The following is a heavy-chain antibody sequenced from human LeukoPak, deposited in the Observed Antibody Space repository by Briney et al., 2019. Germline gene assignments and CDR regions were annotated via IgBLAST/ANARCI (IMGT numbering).Heavy chain of an antibody. J-gene: IGHJ4*02. CDR2: IYYSGST. CDR1: GGSISSSSYY. D-gene: IGHD4-11*01. V-gene: IGHV4-61*01. CDR3: ARGNYAYFDY. Sequence: PSETLSLTCTVSGGSISSSSYYWSWIRQPPGKGLEWIGYIYYSGSTNYNPSLKSRVTISVDTSKNQFSLNLSSVTAADTAVYYCARGNYAYFDYWGQGTLVTVSS.